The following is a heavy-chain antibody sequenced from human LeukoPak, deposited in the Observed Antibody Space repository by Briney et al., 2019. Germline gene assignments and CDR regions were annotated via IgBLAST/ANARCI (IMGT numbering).Heavy chain of an antibody. Sequence: GASVKVSCKASGYTFTGYYIHWVRRAPGQGLEWMGWINANSGGINYAQKFQDRVTMTRDTSISTAYMEMSRLRFDDTAVYYCAGGSGHTRGHYMDVWGKGTTVTVSS. D-gene: IGHD5-12*01. CDR2: INANSGGI. J-gene: IGHJ6*03. CDR3: AGGSGHTRGHYMDV. CDR1: GYTFTGYY. V-gene: IGHV1-2*02.